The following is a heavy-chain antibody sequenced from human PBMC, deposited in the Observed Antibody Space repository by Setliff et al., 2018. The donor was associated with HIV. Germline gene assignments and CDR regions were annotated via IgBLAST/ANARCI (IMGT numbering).Heavy chain of an antibody. CDR2: IYYSGNT. Sequence: SETLSLTCTVSGGSISSSSYYWGWIRQPPGKGLEWIGYIYYSGNTYYSPSLKSRLTISVDTSKNQFSLKLRSVTAADTAVYYCVRAEYSSSSDWFAPWGQGALVTVSS. J-gene: IGHJ5*02. D-gene: IGHD6-6*01. CDR3: VRAEYSSSSDWFAP. V-gene: IGHV4-31*03. CDR1: GGSISSSSYY.